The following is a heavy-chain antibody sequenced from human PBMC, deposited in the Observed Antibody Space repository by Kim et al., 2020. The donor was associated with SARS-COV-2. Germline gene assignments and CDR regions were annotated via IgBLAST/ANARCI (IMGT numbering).Heavy chain of an antibody. CDR3: ARAPTSPDRTFLWWAYYYYGMNV. V-gene: IGHV1-8*01. J-gene: IGHJ6*02. CDR1: GYTFTSYD. D-gene: IGHD1-26*01. CDR2: MNPNSGNT. Sequence: ASVKVSCKASGYTFTSYDINWVRQATGQGLEWMGWMNPNSGNTGYAQKFQGRVTMTRNTSISTAYMELSSLRSEDTAVYYCARAPTSPDRTFLWWAYYYYGMNVGGQGTTVPVSS.